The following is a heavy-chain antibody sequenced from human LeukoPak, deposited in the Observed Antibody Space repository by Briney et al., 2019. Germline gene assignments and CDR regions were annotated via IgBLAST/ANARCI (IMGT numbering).Heavy chain of an antibody. CDR1: GGSISSHY. CDR3: ARQVLRYDAFDI. J-gene: IGHJ3*02. Sequence: SETLSLTCTVSGGSISSHYWSWIRQPPGKGLEWIGYIYYSGSTNYNPSLKSRVTISVDTSKNQFSLKLSSVTAADTAVYYCARQVLRYDAFDIWGQGTMVTVSS. V-gene: IGHV4-59*11. CDR2: IYYSGST. D-gene: IGHD4-17*01.